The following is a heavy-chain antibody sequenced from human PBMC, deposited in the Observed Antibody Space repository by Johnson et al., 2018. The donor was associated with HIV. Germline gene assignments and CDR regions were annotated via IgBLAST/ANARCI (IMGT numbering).Heavy chain of an antibody. CDR3: AGQEGSGYYGGAFDI. J-gene: IGHJ3*02. Sequence: VQVVESGGGLVKPGESLRLSCAASGFTFSDYYMSWIRQAPGKGLEWVSYISSSATTKYYADSVKGRFTISRDSAKNSLYLQMNSLRAEDTAVYYCAGQEGSGYYGGAFDIWGQGTMVTVSS. V-gene: IGHV3-11*04. CDR2: ISSSATTK. D-gene: IGHD3-22*01. CDR1: GFTFSDYY.